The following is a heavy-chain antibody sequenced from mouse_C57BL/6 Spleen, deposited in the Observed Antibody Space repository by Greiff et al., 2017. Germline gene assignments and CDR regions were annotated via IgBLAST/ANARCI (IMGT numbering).Heavy chain of an antibody. CDR2: IWSGGST. CDR3: ASTTVVATPYAMDY. Sequence: VQLQESGPGLVQPSQSLSITCTVSGFSLTSYGVHWVRQSPGKGLEWLGVIWSGGSTDYNAAFISRLSISKDNSKSQVFFKMNSLQADDTAIYYGASTTVVATPYAMDYWGQGTSVTVSS. V-gene: IGHV2-2*01. D-gene: IGHD1-1*01. CDR1: GFSLTSYG. J-gene: IGHJ4*01.